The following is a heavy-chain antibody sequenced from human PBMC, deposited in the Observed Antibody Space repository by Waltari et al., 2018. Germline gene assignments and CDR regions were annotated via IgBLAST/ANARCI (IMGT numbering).Heavy chain of an antibody. V-gene: IGHV3-23*01. CDR1: GFTFSSYT. CDR2: CLKGGDPT. D-gene: IGHD4-17*01. J-gene: IGHJ4*02. CDR3: AKDSAYGGDDY. Sequence: EVQLLESGGGLVQPVGSLRLSCAASGFTFSSYTMNWVRQAPGTGLEWVSACLKGGDPTSYADSVKGRFTVSRDKSKSTLFLQMNSLRAEDTAMYFCAKDSAYGGDDYWGQGTLVTVSS.